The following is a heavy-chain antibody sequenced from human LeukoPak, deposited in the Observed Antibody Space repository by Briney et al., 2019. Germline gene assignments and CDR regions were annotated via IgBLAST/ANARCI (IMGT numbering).Heavy chain of an antibody. J-gene: IGHJ4*02. V-gene: IGHV4-39*01. CDR3: ARLFAVVTRFFDY. CDR1: GGSISNSNYY. Sequence: SETLSLTCTVSGGSISNSNYYWGWIRQPPGRGLEWVGTIYYSGSTFYNPSLKSRVTISVDTSKNQFSLNLRSVTAADTAVYYCARLFAVVTRFFDYWGQGTLVTVSS. CDR2: IYYSGST. D-gene: IGHD3-3*01.